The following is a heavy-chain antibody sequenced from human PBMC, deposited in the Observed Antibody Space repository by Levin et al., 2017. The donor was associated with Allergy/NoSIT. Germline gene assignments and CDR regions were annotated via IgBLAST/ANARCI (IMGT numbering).Heavy chain of an antibody. J-gene: IGHJ4*02. CDR3: AGVINGYFQY. Sequence: LSLTCAASGFTFSNYWMHWVRQAPGKGLEWVSHINSDGSSLSYAGSVKGRFTISRDSAKNTLHLQMNSLRAEDTAVYYCAGVINGYFQYWGQGTRVTVSS. CDR1: GFTFSNYW. CDR2: INSDGSSL. V-gene: IGHV3-74*01. D-gene: IGHD2-8*01.